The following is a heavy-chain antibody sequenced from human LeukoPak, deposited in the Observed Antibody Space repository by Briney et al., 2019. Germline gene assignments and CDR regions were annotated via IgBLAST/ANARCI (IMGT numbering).Heavy chain of an antibody. CDR3: ARDLD. CDR2: ISGSGGSR. V-gene: IGHV3-23*01. Sequence: PGGSLRLSCAASGFTFGSYGMSWVRQAPGKGLEWVSAISGSGGSRNHADSVKGRFTISRDNAKNSLYLQMNSLRAEDTAVYYCARDLDWGQGTLVTVSS. CDR1: GFTFGSYG. J-gene: IGHJ4*02.